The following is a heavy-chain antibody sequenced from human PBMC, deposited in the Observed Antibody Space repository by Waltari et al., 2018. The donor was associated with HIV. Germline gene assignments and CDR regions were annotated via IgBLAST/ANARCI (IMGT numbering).Heavy chain of an antibody. Sequence: QVQLQESGPGLVKPSQTLSLTCTFSGGPISSGGYSWSWIRQPTGKGLEWIGRVYTSGTTNYNPSLKSRVTISVDTSKNQISLKMRSVTAADTAVYYCARVSLAGWFDPWGQGTLVTVSS. CDR3: ARVSLAGWFDP. CDR2: VYTSGTT. CDR1: GGPISSGGYS. V-gene: IGHV4-61*02. D-gene: IGHD6-19*01. J-gene: IGHJ5*02.